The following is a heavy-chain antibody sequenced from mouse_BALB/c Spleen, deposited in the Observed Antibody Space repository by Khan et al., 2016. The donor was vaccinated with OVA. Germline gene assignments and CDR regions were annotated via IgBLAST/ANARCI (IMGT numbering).Heavy chain of an antibody. Sequence: EVELVESGGGLVKPGGSLRLSCAASGFTFSSYSMSWVRQTPEKRLEWVATITSGGSYNYYPDSVQGRFTISRDNARNTRYLQMSSLKSEDTAMYYCTRYRNYYGSSFYFDYWGQGTTLTVSS. V-gene: IGHV5-6-4*01. J-gene: IGHJ2*01. D-gene: IGHD1-1*01. CDR3: TRYRNYYGSSFYFDY. CDR2: ITSGGSYN. CDR1: GFTFSSYS.